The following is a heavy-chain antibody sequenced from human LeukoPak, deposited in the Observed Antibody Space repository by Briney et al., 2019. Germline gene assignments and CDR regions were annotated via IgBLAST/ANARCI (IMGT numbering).Heavy chain of an antibody. CDR2: IYHSGST. Sequence: PSGTLSLTCAVSGGSISSSNWWSWVRQPPGKGLEWIGEIYHSGSTNYNPSLKSRVTISVDKSKNQFSLKLSSVTAADTAVYYCARGGYDILTGRPTDAFDIWGQGTMVTVSS. CDR1: GGSISSSNW. J-gene: IGHJ3*02. D-gene: IGHD3-9*01. CDR3: ARGGYDILTGRPTDAFDI. V-gene: IGHV4-4*02.